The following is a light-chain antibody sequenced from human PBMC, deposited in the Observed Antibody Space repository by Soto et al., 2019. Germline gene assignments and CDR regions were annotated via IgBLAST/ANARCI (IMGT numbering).Light chain of an antibody. V-gene: IGLV2-11*01. CDR3: CSYAGSYTFV. CDR2: DVT. CDR1: SSDVGTYDF. J-gene: IGLJ1*01. Sequence: QSVLTQRRSVSGSPGQAVTISCTGTSSDVGTYDFVSWYQQHPGKAPKLMIYDVTKRPSGVPDRFSGSKSGNTASLTISGLQSEDEAEYYCCSYAGSYTFVFGSGTKLTVL.